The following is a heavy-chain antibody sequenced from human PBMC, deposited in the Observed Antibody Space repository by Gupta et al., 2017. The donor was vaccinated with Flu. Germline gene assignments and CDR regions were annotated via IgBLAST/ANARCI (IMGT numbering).Heavy chain of an antibody. CDR2: IIGNGVNT. V-gene: IGHV3-23*01. J-gene: IGHJ4*02. CDR1: GFTFSNSA. CDR3: VKGTLGTCTGARCYPFDF. Sequence: EVQLLESGGGSVQPGGSLRLSCAASGFTFSNSAMNWVRQAPGKRLEWVSSIIGNGVNTYYADSVKGRFTISRDNSKNTLYVQMNILRAEDTAIYYCVKGTLGTCTGARCYPFDFWGRGTLVTVSS. D-gene: IGHD2-8*02.